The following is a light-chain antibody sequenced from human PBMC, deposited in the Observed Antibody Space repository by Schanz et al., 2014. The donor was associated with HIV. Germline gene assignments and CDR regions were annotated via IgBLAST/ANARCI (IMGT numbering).Light chain of an antibody. J-gene: IGKJ1*01. CDR1: QSVSSY. V-gene: IGKV3-20*01. Sequence: EIVLTQSPGTLSLSPGERATLSCRASQSVSSYLAWYQQKPGQAPRLLIYDASNRATGIPDRFSGGGSGTDFTLTISRVEPEDYAVYYCQQYGSSPWTFGQGTRVDVK. CDR3: QQYGSSPWT. CDR2: DAS.